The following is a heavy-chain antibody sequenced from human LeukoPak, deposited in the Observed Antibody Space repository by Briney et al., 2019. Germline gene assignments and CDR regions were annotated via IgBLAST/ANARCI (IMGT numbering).Heavy chain of an antibody. Sequence: GGSLRLSCAASGFTFSSYWMIWVRRAPGEALEWEAKIKKDGSDQYYGDYVKGRFPISRDNTKNSLLLQMNSLRAEDTAMYYCTTYYDSGPSKDWGQGTLVTVSS. J-gene: IGHJ4*02. V-gene: IGHV3-7*05. D-gene: IGHD3-22*01. CDR2: IKKDGSDQ. CDR3: TTYYDSGPSKD. CDR1: GFTFSSYW.